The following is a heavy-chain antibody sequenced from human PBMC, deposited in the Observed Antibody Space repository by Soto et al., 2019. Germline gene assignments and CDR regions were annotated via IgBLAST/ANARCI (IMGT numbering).Heavy chain of an antibody. V-gene: IGHV3-9*01. J-gene: IGHJ6*02. D-gene: IGHD3-3*01. CDR3: AKDIGSGYPHYYYGMDV. CDR2: ISWNSGSI. Sequence: PGGSLRLSCAASGFTFDDYAMHWVRQAPGKGLEWVSGISWNSGSIGYADSVKGRFTISRDNAKNSLYLQMNSLRAEDTALYYCAKDIGSGYPHYYYGMDVWGQGTTVTVSS. CDR1: GFTFDDYA.